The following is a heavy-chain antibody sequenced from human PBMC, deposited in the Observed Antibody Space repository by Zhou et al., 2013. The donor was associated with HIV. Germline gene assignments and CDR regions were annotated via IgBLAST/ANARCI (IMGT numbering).Heavy chain of an antibody. D-gene: IGHD6-6*01. V-gene: IGHV1-18*01. Sequence: QVQLVQSGAEVKKPGASVKVSCKASGYTFNSYGISWVRQAPGQGLEWMGWISAYNGVTDFAQEFQDRLTMTTDASTTTAYMELRSLRSDDTAIYYCARDHAGSSGRRAFDIWGQGTMVTVSS. J-gene: IGHJ3*02. CDR3: ARDHAGSSGRRAFDI. CDR1: GYTFNSYG. CDR2: ISAYNGVT.